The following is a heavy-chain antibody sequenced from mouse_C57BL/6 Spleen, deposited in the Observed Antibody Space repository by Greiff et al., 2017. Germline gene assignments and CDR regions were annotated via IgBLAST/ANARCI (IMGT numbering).Heavy chain of an antibody. CDR1: GFTFSSYA. CDR3: ARDEGIVANVDY. CDR2: ISDGGSYT. Sequence: EVKVVESGGGLVKPGGSLKLSCAASGFTFSSYAMSWVRQTPEKRLEWVATISDGGSYTYYPDNVKGRFTISRDNAKNNLYLQMSHLKSEDTAMYYCARDEGIVANVDYWGQGTTLTVSS. V-gene: IGHV5-4*01. J-gene: IGHJ2*01. D-gene: IGHD1-1*01.